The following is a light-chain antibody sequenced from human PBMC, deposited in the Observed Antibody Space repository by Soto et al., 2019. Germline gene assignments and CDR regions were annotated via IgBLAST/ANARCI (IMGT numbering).Light chain of an antibody. V-gene: IGKV1-5*01. CDR2: DAS. CDR3: QQYNSYPFT. Sequence: DIQMTQSPSSLSAFVGDTVTINCRATDSIDRYLNWYQQKPGKAPKLLIYDASSVESGVSSRFSGSGSGTDFTLTISSLQPDDFATYYCQQYNSYPFTFGQGTKLEIK. J-gene: IGKJ2*01. CDR1: DSIDRY.